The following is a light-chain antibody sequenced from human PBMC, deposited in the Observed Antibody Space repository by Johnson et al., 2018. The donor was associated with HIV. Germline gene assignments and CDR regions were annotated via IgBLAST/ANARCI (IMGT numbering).Light chain of an antibody. CDR1: SSNIAINY. CDR2: RNN. CDR3: AAWDDSLNAYV. Sequence: QSVLTQPPSVSAAPGQMVTISCSGNSSNIAINYVSWYQQLPGTAPKLLIYRNNQRPSGVPDRFSGSKSGTSASLAISGLQAEDEADYYCAAWDDSLNAYVFGTGTKVTVL. V-gene: IGLV1-47*01. J-gene: IGLJ1*01.